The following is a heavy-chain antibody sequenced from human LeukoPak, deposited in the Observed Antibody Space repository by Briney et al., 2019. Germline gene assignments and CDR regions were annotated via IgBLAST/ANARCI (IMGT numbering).Heavy chain of an antibody. CDR1: GGSFSSGDYY. CDR3: ARSGEDSSGYEFDY. Sequence: SETLSLTCTVSGGSFSSGDYYWSWIRQPPGKGLEWIGYINYSGNTYYNTSLKSRVTISVDTSKNQFSLSLSSVTAADTAVYYCARSGEDSSGYEFDYWGQGTLVTVSS. V-gene: IGHV4-30-4*01. D-gene: IGHD3-22*01. J-gene: IGHJ4*02. CDR2: INYSGNT.